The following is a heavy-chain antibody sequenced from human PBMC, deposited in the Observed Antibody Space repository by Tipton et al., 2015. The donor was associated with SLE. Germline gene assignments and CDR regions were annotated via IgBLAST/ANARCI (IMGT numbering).Heavy chain of an antibody. CDR2: IYSDGTT. V-gene: IGHV3-53*05. CDR3: AGLTTYYYTSGNYPGRFDY. Sequence: SLRLSCAASGFTVSSNYMSWVRQAPGKGLEWVSLIYSDGTTYYADSVKGRFTISRDYSMNTLYRQMNSLRAEDTAVYYCAGLTTYYYTSGNYPGRFDYWGQGTLVTVSS. J-gene: IGHJ4*02. CDR1: GFTVSSNY. D-gene: IGHD3-10*01.